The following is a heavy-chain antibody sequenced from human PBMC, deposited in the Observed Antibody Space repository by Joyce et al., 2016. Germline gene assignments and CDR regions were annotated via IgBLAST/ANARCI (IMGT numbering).Heavy chain of an antibody. V-gene: IGHV5-51*01. Sequence: EVQLVQSGAEVKKPGESLRISCKGSGYKFSTYWIGWVRQMPGKGLEWMAIIYPGDSDIRYSPSFEGQVRISADKAIDTADPQWSSLKASDTAMYYCVKIATTGWYGAPFDNWGQGTLVTVSS. CDR2: IYPGDSDI. J-gene: IGHJ4*02. CDR1: GYKFSTYW. D-gene: IGHD6-19*01. CDR3: VKIATTGWYGAPFDN.